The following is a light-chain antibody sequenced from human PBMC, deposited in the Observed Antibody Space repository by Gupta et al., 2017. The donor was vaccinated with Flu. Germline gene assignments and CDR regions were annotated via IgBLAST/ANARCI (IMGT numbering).Light chain of an antibody. J-gene: IGLJ1*01. CDR3: SSYTSTTTLV. V-gene: IGLV2-14*01. Sequence: QSALTQPASVSRSPGQSTTISCTGTSSDIGTYNYVSWYQQHPGKAPELMIYEVNNRPSGVSNRFSGSKSGNTVSLTISGLQAEDEADYYCSSYTSTTTLVFGSGTKVTVL. CDR1: SSDIGTYNY. CDR2: EVN.